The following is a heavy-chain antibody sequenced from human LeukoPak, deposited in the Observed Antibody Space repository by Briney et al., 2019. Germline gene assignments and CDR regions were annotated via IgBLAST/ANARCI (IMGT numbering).Heavy chain of an antibody. CDR1: GYTFSSYG. Sequence: ASVKVSCKASGYTFSSYGISWVRQAPGQGLEWMGWISVYNGNTNYAQTLQGRVTMTTDTSTTTAYMELRSLRSDDTAVYYCARNSVAAAIDYWGQGTLVTVSS. V-gene: IGHV1-18*01. J-gene: IGHJ4*02. D-gene: IGHD2-15*01. CDR3: ARNSVAAAIDY. CDR2: ISVYNGNT.